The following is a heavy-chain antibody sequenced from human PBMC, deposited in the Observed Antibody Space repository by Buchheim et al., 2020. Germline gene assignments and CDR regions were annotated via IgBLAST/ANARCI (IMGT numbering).Heavy chain of an antibody. CDR2: ISYDGSNK. CDR3: AREWLARGAFDI. J-gene: IGHJ3*02. V-gene: IGHV3-30-3*01. Sequence: QVQLVESGGGLVKPGGSLRLSCAASGFTFSSYAMHWVRQAPGKGLEWVAVISYDGSNKYYADSVKGRFTISRDNSKNTLYLQMNSLRAEDTAVYYCAREWLARGAFDIWGQGT. D-gene: IGHD6-19*01. CDR1: GFTFSSYA.